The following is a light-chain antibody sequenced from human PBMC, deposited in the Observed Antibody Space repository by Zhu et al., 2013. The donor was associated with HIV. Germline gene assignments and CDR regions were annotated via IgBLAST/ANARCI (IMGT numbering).Light chain of an antibody. CDR2: DDR. CDR1: NIGDKT. J-gene: IGLJ3*02. V-gene: IGLV3-21*04. Sequence: SYELSQPRSVSVAPGKTARISCGGNNIGDKTVHWYQQRPGQAPLLVIFDDRDRPSGIPERFSGSNSGNTATLTISRVEAGDEADYYCQVWHSSNDYHVLFGGGTKLTVL. CDR3: QVWHSSNDYHVL.